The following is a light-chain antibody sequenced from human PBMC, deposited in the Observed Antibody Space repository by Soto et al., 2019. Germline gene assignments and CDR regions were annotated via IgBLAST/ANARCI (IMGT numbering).Light chain of an antibody. J-gene: IGKJ5*01. CDR3: QQYGSSPRIT. CDR1: QSISSSS. Sequence: EMVLTQSPGTLSLSPGERATLSCRASQSISSSSLAWYQQKPGQAPRLFIYGASSRATGIPDRFSGSGSGTHFALTISRLEPEDFALSYCQQYGSSPRITFGQGTRLEIK. CDR2: GAS. V-gene: IGKV3-20*01.